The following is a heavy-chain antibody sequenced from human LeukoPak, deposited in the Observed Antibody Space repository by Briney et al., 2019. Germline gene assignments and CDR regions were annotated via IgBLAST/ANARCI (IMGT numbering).Heavy chain of an antibody. CDR2: IYSGGST. CDR1: GFTVRRNY. D-gene: IGHD2-21*01. CDR3: ARETEGDDY. J-gene: IGHJ4*02. V-gene: IGHV3-66*01. Sequence: PGGSLRLSCAASGFTVRRNYMSWVRQAPGKGLEWVSIIYSGGSTYYADSVKGRFTISRDNAKNTLYLQMNSLRAEDTAVYYCARETEGDDYWGQETLVTVSA.